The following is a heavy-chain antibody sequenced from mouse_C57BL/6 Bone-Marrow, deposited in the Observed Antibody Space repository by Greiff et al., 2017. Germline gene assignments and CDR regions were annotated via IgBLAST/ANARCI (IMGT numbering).Heavy chain of an antibody. CDR1: GYTFTSYW. V-gene: IGHV1-55*01. CDR2: IYPGSGST. Sequence: QVHVKQPGAELVKPGASVKMSCTASGYTFTSYWITWVKQRPGQGLEWIGDIYPGSGSTNYNEKFKSKATLTVDTSSSTAYMQLSSLTSEDSAVYYCARSPNWDYAMDYWGQGTSVTVSS. D-gene: IGHD4-1*01. CDR3: ARSPNWDYAMDY. J-gene: IGHJ4*01.